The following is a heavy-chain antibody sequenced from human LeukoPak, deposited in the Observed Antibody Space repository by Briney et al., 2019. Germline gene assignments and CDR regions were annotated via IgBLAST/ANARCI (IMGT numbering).Heavy chain of an antibody. CDR2: IYTSGST. CDR1: GGSISSGSYY. J-gene: IGHJ4*02. Sequence: SQTLSLTCTVSGGSISSGSYYWSWIRQPAGKGLEWIGRIYTSGSTNYNPSLKSRVTISVDTSKNQFSLKLSSVTAADTAVYYCASSEYSSSSPDYWGQGTLVTVSP. V-gene: IGHV4-61*02. CDR3: ASSEYSSSSPDY. D-gene: IGHD6-6*01.